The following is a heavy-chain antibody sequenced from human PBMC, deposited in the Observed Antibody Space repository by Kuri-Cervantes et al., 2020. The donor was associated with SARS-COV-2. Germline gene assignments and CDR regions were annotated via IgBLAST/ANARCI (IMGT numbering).Heavy chain of an antibody. CDR3: ARDDSPPYCSSTSCYLNWFDP. Sequence: ASVKVSCKASGYTFTGYYMHWVRQAPGQGLEWMGWINPNSGGTNYAQKFQGRVTMTRDTSISTAYMELRSLRSDDTAVYYCARDDSPPYCSSTSCYLNWFDPWGQGTLVTVSS. D-gene: IGHD2-2*01. CDR1: GYTFTGYY. CDR2: INPNSGGT. J-gene: IGHJ5*02. V-gene: IGHV1-2*02.